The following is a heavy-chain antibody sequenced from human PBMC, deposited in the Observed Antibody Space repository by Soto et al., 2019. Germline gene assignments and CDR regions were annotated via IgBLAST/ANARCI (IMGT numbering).Heavy chain of an antibody. Sequence: QVQLQQWGAGLLKPSETLSLTCAVYGGSFSGYYWSWIRQPPGKGLEWIGEINHSGSTNYNPSLKSRVTISVDTSKKQFSLKLNSVPAADTAVYYCARGWGAMVRGVIITRWFDPWGQGTLGTVSS. CDR2: INHSGST. D-gene: IGHD3-10*01. CDR3: ARGWGAMVRGVIITRWFDP. J-gene: IGHJ5*02. V-gene: IGHV4-34*01. CDR1: GGSFSGYY.